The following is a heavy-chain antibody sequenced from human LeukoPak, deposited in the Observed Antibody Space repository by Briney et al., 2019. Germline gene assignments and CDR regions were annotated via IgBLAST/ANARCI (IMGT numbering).Heavy chain of an antibody. V-gene: IGHV3-7*04. CDR1: GFTFRSYA. J-gene: IGHJ4*02. Sequence: GGSLRLSCAASGFTFRSYAMSWVRQAPGKGLEWVANIKQDGSEKYYVDSVKGRFTISRDNAKNSLYLQMNSLRAEDTAVFYCARDGTYTDYDPDFDIWGQGTLDTVSS. CDR3: ARDGTYTDYDPDFDI. D-gene: IGHD5-12*01. CDR2: IKQDGSEK.